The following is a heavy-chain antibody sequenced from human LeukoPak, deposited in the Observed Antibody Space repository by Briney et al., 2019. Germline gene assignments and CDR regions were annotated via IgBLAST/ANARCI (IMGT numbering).Heavy chain of an antibody. V-gene: IGHV3-23*01. CDR2: ISGSGGST. J-gene: IGHJ4*02. D-gene: IGHD3-22*01. CDR3: AKVAPAYYYDSSGYYPDY. Sequence: GGSLRLSCAASGFTFSSYAVSWVRQAPGKGLEWVSAISGSGGSTYYADSVKGRFTISRDNSKNTLYLQMNSLRAEDTAVYYCAKVAPAYYYDSSGYYPDYWGQGTLVTVSS. CDR1: GFTFSSYA.